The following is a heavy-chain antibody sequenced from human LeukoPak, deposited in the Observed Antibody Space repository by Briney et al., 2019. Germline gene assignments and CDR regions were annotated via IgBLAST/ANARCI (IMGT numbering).Heavy chain of an antibody. CDR3: ARRPNIVGAPFDY. V-gene: IGHV5-51*01. Sequence: GESLKISCKGSGYSFTSYWIAWVRQMPEKGLEWMGIIYPGDSDTRYSPSFQGQVTISADKSISTAYLQWSSLKASDTAMYYCARRPNIVGAPFDYWGQGTLVTVSS. CDR2: IYPGDSDT. CDR1: GYSFTSYW. D-gene: IGHD1-26*01. J-gene: IGHJ4*02.